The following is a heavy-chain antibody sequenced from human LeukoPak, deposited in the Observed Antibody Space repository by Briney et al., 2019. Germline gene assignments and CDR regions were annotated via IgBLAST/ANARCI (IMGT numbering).Heavy chain of an antibody. D-gene: IGHD3-22*01. CDR1: GGSISSYY. J-gene: IGHJ3*02. V-gene: IGHV4-59*12. CDR2: IYYSGST. Sequence: SETLSLTCTVSGGSISSYYWSWIRQPPGKGLEWIGSIYYSGSTYYNPSLKSRVTISVDTSKNQFSLKLSSVTAADTAVYYCARSMDDTMIIAGAFDIWGQGTMVTVSS. CDR3: ARSMDDTMIIAGAFDI.